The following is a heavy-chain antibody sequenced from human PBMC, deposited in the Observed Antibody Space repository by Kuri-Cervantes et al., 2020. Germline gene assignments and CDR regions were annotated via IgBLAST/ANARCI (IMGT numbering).Heavy chain of an antibody. Sequence: SVKVSCKASGYTFTSYGISWVRQAPGQGLEWMGGIIPIFGTANYAQKFQGRVTITADESTSTAYMELSSLRSEDTAVYYYARARITMVRGVHEGWFDPWGQGTLVTVSS. J-gene: IGHJ5*02. CDR3: ARARITMVRGVHEGWFDP. D-gene: IGHD3-10*01. CDR2: IIPIFGTA. V-gene: IGHV1-69*13. CDR1: GYTFTSYG.